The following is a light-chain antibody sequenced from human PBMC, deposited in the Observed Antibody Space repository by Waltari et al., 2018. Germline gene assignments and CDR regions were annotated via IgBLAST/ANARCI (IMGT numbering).Light chain of an antibody. V-gene: IGLV2-11*01. CDR1: RSDVGGYYY. Sequence: QSALTQPRSVSGSPGQSVPIPCPGTRSDVGGYYYVSWYQQHPGKAPKLMIYDVSKRPSGVPDRFSGSKSGNTASLTISGLQAEDEADYYCCSYAGSYTHVVFGGGTKLTVL. CDR3: CSYAGSYTHVV. CDR2: DVS. J-gene: IGLJ2*01.